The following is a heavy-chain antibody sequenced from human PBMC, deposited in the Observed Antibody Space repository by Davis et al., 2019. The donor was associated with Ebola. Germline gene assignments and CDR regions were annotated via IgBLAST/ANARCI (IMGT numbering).Heavy chain of an antibody. CDR2: IKQDGSEK. CDR3: ARDNVYCSSTSCPPGYYYGMDV. CDR1: GFTFSSYW. Sequence: GESLKISCAASGFTFSSYWMSWVRQAPGKGLEWVANIKQDGSEKYYVDSVKGRFTISRDNAKNSLYLQMNSLRAEDTAVYYCARDNVYCSSTSCPPGYYYGMDVWGQGTTVTVSS. J-gene: IGHJ6*02. V-gene: IGHV3-7*01. D-gene: IGHD2-2*01.